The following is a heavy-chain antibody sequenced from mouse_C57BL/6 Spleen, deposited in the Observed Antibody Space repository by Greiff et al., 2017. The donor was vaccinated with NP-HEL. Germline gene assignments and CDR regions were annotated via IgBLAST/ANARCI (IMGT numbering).Heavy chain of an antibody. V-gene: IGHV5-17*01. Sequence: EVQLVESGGGLVKPGGSLKLSCAASGFTFSDYGMHWVRQAPEKGLEWVAYISSGSSTIYYADTVKGRFTISRDNAKNTLFLQMTSLRSEDTAMYDCARCGNYEGYYAMDYWGQGTSVTVSS. D-gene: IGHD2-1*01. CDR2: ISSGSSTI. CDR1: GFTFSDYG. J-gene: IGHJ4*01. CDR3: ARCGNYEGYYAMDY.